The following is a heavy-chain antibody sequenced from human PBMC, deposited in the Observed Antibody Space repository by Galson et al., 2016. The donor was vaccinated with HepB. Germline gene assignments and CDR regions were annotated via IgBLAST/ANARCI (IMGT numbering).Heavy chain of an antibody. D-gene: IGHD5-12*01. CDR1: GYTFTAYS. CDR2: INTANGNT. Sequence: SVKVSCKASGYTFTAYSMHWVRQAPGQRPEWVGWINTANGNTKYSQDFQGRVTINRDRSATTVYLELHSLRSEDMAVYYCARTRYGGYDYHYYYSAMDVWGQGTSVTVSS. J-gene: IGHJ6*02. CDR3: ARTRYGGYDYHYYYSAMDV. V-gene: IGHV1-3*03.